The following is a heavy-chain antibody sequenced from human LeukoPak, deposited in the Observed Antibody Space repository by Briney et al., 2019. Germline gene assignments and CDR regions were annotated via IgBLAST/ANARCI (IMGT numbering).Heavy chain of an antibody. D-gene: IGHD3-16*01. CDR1: GYTFTGYY. CDR3: ARGNDYVWGTHSRSRRCWFDP. V-gene: IGHV1-2*02. CDR2: INPNSGGT. Sequence: ASVKVTCKASGYTFTGYYMHWVRQAPGQGLEWTGWINPNSGGTNYAQKFQGRVTMTRDTSISTAYMELSRLRSDDTAVYYCARGNDYVWGTHSRSRRCWFDPWGQGTLVTVSS. J-gene: IGHJ5*02.